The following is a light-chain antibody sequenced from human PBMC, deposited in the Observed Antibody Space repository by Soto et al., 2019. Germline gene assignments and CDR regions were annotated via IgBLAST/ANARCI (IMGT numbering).Light chain of an antibody. V-gene: IGKV3-20*01. Sequence: EVVLTQSPGTLSLSPGERATLSCRASQSVSSSYLAWYQQKPGQAPRLLIYSSSSRAAGVSDRFSGSGSGTDFSLTISRLEPEDFAMYYCQQYGRSPTWTFGQGTKVDNK. CDR3: QQYGRSPTWT. J-gene: IGKJ1*01. CDR2: SSS. CDR1: QSVSSSY.